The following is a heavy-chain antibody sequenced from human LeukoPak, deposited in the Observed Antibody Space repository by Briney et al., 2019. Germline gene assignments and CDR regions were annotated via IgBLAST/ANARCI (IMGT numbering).Heavy chain of an antibody. V-gene: IGHV5-51*01. CDR1: GYSFTTYW. CDR2: IYPADSTA. D-gene: IGHD2-21*02. Sequence: GESLKISCKASGYSFTTYWIGWVRQVPGKGLEWVGIIYPADSTAKYSPSFQGQVTISADKSISTAYLQWSSLKASDTAMYYCARLTYCGGDCYSDLDYWGQGTLVTVSS. CDR3: ARLTYCGGDCYSDLDY. J-gene: IGHJ4*02.